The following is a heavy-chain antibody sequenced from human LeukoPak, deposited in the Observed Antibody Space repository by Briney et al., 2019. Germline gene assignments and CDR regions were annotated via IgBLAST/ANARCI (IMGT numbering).Heavy chain of an antibody. J-gene: IGHJ4*02. CDR2: ISAYNGNT. D-gene: IGHD2-2*01. CDR3: ARDLGYCNSTSCYPRPGY. V-gene: IGHV1-18*01. Sequence: GASVKVSCKASGYTFTSYGISWVRQAPGQGLEWMGWISAYNGNTHYAQKLQGRVTLTTDTSTSTTYMELRSLRSDDTAVYYCARDLGYCNSTSCYPRPGYWGQGTLVTVSS. CDR1: GYTFTSYG.